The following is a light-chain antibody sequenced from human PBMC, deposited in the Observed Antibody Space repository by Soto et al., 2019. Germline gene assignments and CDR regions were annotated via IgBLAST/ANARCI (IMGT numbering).Light chain of an antibody. V-gene: IGKV1-9*01. CDR1: QGISTY. CDR3: QQLNSYPFT. CDR2: AAS. Sequence: DIQLTQSASFLSASVGDRVTITCRASQGISTYLAWYQQKPGKAPKLLIYAASTLQSGVPSRFGGSGSGTEFTLTISSLQPEDFATYYCQQLNSYPFTFGGGTKVEIK. J-gene: IGKJ4*01.